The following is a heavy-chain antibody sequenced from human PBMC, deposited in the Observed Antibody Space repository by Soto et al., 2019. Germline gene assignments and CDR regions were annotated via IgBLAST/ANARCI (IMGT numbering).Heavy chain of an antibody. D-gene: IGHD1-7*01. V-gene: IGHV4-30-4*01. J-gene: IGHJ4*02. CDR1: GGSISSGDYY. Sequence: PSETLSLTCTVSGGSISSGDYYWSWIRQPPGKGLEWIGYIYYSGSTYYNPSLKSRVTISVDTSKNQFSLKLSSVTAADTAVYYCARGELELVQGFDYWGQGTLVTVSS. CDR3: ARGELELVQGFDY. CDR2: IYYSGST.